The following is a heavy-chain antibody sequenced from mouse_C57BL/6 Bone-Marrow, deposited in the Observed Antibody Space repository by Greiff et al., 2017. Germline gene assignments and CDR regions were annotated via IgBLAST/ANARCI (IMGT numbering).Heavy chain of an antibody. CDR2: IHPNSGST. J-gene: IGHJ1*03. CDR1: GYTFTSYW. CDR3: ARSLLRYRYFDV. Sequence: QVQLKQPGAELVKPGASVKLSCKASGYTFTSYWMHWVKQRPGQGLEWIGMIHPNSGSTNYNEKFKSKATLTVDKSSSTAYMQLSSLTSEDSAVYYCARSLLRYRYFDVWGTGTTVTVSS. D-gene: IGHD1-1*01. V-gene: IGHV1-64*01.